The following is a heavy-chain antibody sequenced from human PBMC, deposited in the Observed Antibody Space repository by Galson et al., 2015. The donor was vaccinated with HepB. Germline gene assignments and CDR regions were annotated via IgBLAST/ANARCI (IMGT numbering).Heavy chain of an antibody. Sequence: SLRLSCAASGFTFSSYGMHWVRQAPGKGLEWVAVISYDGSNKYYADSVKGRFTISRDNSKNTLYLQMNSLRAEDTAVYYCAKAWTSLSSSRLPIDYWGQGTLVTVSS. J-gene: IGHJ4*02. CDR3: AKAWTSLSSSRLPIDY. D-gene: IGHD6-13*01. CDR2: ISYDGSNK. V-gene: IGHV3-30*18. CDR1: GFTFSSYG.